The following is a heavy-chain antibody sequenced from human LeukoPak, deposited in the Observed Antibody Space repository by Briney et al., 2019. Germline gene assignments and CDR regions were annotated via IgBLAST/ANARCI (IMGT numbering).Heavy chain of an antibody. CDR3: ASTIFGVVANYFDY. CDR1: GYSISSGYY. CDR2: IYYSGST. Sequence: SETLSLTCAVSGYSISSGYYWSWIRQPPGKGLEWIGYIYYSGSTYYNPSLKSRVTISVDTSKNQFSLKLSSVTAADTAVYYCASTIFGVVANYFDYWGQGTLVTVSS. V-gene: IGHV4-30-4*08. J-gene: IGHJ4*02. D-gene: IGHD3-3*01.